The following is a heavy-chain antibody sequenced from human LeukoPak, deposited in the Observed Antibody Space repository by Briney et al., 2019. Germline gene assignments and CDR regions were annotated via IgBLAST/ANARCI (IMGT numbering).Heavy chain of an antibody. CDR1: AFTFRTYS. J-gene: IGHJ4*02. V-gene: IGHV3-21*01. CDR3: ARGSDLAWGSYRPYFDY. CDR2: ISGSTSYI. D-gene: IGHD3-16*02. Sequence: TGGSLRLSCVASAFTFRTYSMHWVRQAPGKGLEWVSSISGSTSYIYYADSVRGRFTISRDNAKNSLYLQMNSLRPEDTAVYYCARGSDLAWGSYRPYFDYWGQGTLVTVSS.